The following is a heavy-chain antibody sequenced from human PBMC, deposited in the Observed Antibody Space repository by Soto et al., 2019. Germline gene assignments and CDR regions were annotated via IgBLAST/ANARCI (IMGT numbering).Heavy chain of an antibody. CDR1: GDSVSSNSAA. CDR3: ARGGYYDSSGYSRHFDY. J-gene: IGHJ4*02. CDR2: TYYRSKWYN. V-gene: IGHV6-1*01. Sequence: TLSLTCAISGDSVSSNSAAWNWIRQSPSRGLEWLGRTYYRSKWYNDYAVSVKSRITINPDTSKNQFSLQLNSVTPEDTAVYYCARGGYYDSSGYSRHFDYWGQGTLVTVSS. D-gene: IGHD3-22*01.